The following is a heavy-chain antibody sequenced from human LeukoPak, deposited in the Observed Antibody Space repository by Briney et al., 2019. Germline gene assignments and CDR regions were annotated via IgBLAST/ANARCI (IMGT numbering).Heavy chain of an antibody. V-gene: IGHV4-39*07. J-gene: IGHJ4*02. CDR1: GGSISSSSYY. D-gene: IGHD3-22*01. Sequence: SETLSLTCTVSGGSISSSSYYWGWIRQPPGKGLEWIGSIYYSGSTYYNPSLKSRVTISVDTSKNQFSLKLSPVTAADTAVYYCATLTHDSSAHQGDSLDYWGQGTLVTVSS. CDR3: ATLTHDSSAHQGDSLDY. CDR2: IYYSGST.